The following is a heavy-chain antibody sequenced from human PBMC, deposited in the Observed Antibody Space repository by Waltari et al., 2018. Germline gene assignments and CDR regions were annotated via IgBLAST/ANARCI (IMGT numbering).Heavy chain of an antibody. CDR3: ASPPGSGSLYGMDV. J-gene: IGHJ6*02. Sequence: QVQLVESGGGVVQPGRSLRLSCAASGFTFSSYAMHWVRQAPDKGLEWVAVISYDGSNKYYADSVKGRFTISRDNSKNTLYLQMNSLRAEDTAVYYCASPPGSGSLYGMDVWGQGTTVTVFS. D-gene: IGHD3-10*01. CDR2: ISYDGSNK. V-gene: IGHV3-30-3*01. CDR1: GFTFSSYA.